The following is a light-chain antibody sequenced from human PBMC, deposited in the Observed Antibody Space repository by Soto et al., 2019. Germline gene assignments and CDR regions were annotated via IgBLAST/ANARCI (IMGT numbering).Light chain of an antibody. CDR3: QHYGSSRT. CDR2: GAS. J-gene: IGKJ1*01. CDR1: QSVSSSN. V-gene: IGKV3-20*01. Sequence: EIVLTQSPGTLSLSPGERATLSCRASQSVSSSNLAWYQQKPGQAPSLLIYGASNRATGNPDRFSGSGSGTDFTLTISRLEPVDFAVYYCQHYGSSRTFGQGTKVEIK.